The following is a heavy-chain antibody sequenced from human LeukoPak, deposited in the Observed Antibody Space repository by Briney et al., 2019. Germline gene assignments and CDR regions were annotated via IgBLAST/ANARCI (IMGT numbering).Heavy chain of an antibody. Sequence: SQTLSLTCTVSGGSIISGSYNWTWIRQPAGRGLEWIGHIYTSGTTNYNPSLKSRVTISVDTSKKQFSLKLSSVTAADTAVYCCARVEGGTYFDYYYMDVWGKGTTVTVSS. CDR2: IYTSGTT. CDR1: GGSIISGSYN. D-gene: IGHD3-16*01. CDR3: ARVEGGTYFDYYYMDV. V-gene: IGHV4-61*09. J-gene: IGHJ6*03.